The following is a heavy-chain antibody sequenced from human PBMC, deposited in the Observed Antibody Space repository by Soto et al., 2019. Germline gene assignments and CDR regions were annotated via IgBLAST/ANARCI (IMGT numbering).Heavy chain of an antibody. CDR3: ARQGSGSEYPQYFYYGMDV. V-gene: IGHV1-2*02. Sequence: VELVQSGAEVEKPGAAVRISCKTSGYTFTAYNIHWVRQAPGQGLEWMGWINPNSGVANYAQKFQGRVTMTRDTSISTVYMELTKMRSEDTTIYYCARQGSGSEYPQYFYYGMDVWGQGTTAAASS. CDR2: INPNSGVA. CDR1: GYTFTAYN. J-gene: IGHJ6*02. D-gene: IGHD5-12*01.